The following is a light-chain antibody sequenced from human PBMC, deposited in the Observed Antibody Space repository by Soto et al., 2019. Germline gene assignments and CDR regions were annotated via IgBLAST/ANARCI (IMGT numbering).Light chain of an antibody. V-gene: IGLV1-51*01. Sequence: QSVLTQPPSVSAAPGQKVTISCSGSSSNIGNNYVSWYQQLPGTAPKLLIYDNNKRPSGIPDRFSGSKSGTSATLGITGLQTGDEADYYCGTWDSSPSGVFGGGTQLTVL. CDR2: DNN. CDR1: SSNIGNNY. J-gene: IGLJ7*01. CDR3: GTWDSSPSGV.